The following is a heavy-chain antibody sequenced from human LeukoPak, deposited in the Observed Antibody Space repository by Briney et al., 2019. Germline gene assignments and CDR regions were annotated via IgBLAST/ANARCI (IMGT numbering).Heavy chain of an antibody. CDR1: GGSISSSSYY. Sequence: SETLSLTCTVSGGSISSSSYYWGWIRQPPGKGLEWIGSIYYSGSTYYNPSLKSRVTISVDTSKNQFSLKLSSVTAADTAVYYCARLLITIFGVVNGWGQGTLVTVSS. V-gene: IGHV4-39*07. CDR3: ARLLITIFGVVNG. D-gene: IGHD3-3*01. CDR2: IYYSGST. J-gene: IGHJ4*02.